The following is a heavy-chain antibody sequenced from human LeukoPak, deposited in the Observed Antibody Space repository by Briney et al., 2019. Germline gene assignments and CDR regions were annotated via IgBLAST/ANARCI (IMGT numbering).Heavy chain of an antibody. CDR1: GGTFSSYA. J-gene: IGHJ6*03. CDR2: IIPIFGTA. Sequence: SVKVSCKASGGTFSSYAISWVRQAPGQELEWMGGIIPIFGTANYAQKFQGRVTITADESTSTAYMELSSLRSEDTAVYYCARNDFWSGYGALYYYYMDVWGKGTTVTVSS. D-gene: IGHD3-3*01. V-gene: IGHV1-69*01. CDR3: ARNDFWSGYGALYYYYMDV.